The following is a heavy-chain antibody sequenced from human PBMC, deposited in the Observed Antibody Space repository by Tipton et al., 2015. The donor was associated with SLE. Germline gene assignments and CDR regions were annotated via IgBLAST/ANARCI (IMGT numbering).Heavy chain of an antibody. CDR3: ARAGPYYDSSGYYYLAFDI. J-gene: IGHJ3*02. CDR2: INHSGIT. CDR1: GGSFSGYFWN. Sequence: TLSLTCAVHGGSFSGYFWNWNWIRQPPGKGLEWIGEINHSGITNYNPSLKSRVTISVDTSKNQFSLKLSSVTAADTAVYYCARAGPYYDSSGYYYLAFDIWGQGTMVTVSS. D-gene: IGHD3-22*01. V-gene: IGHV4-34*01.